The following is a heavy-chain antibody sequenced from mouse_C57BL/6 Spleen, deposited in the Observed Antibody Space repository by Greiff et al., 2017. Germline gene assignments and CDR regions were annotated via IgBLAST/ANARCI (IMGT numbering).Heavy chain of an antibody. CDR1: GYSITSGYY. D-gene: IGHD3-2*02. CDR3: ARGGAAQAAYYYAMDY. J-gene: IGHJ4*01. Sequence: VQLKESGPGLVKPSQSLSLTCSVTGYSITSGYYWNWIRQFPGNKLEWMGNISYDGSNNYNPSLKNRISITRDTSKNQFFLKLNSVTTEDTATYYCARGGAAQAAYYYAMDYWGQGTSVTVSS. V-gene: IGHV3-6*01. CDR2: ISYDGSN.